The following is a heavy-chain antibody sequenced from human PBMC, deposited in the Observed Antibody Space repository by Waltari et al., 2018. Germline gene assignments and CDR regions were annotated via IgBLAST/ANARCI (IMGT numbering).Heavy chain of an antibody. V-gene: IGHV3-21*01. J-gene: IGHJ5*02. D-gene: IGHD6-19*01. CDR3: ASSYSSGWAP. CDR1: GFTFSSYS. CDR2: ISSSSSYI. Sequence: EVQLVESGGGLVKPGGSLRLSCAASGFTFSSYSMNWVRQAPGKGLEWGSSISSSSSYIDYADSVKGRFTISRDNAKNSLYLQMNSLRAEDTAVYYCASSYSSGWAPWGQGTLVTVSS.